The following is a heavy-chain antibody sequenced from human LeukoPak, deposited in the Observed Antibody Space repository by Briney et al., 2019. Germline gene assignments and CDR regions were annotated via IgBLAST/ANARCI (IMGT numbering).Heavy chain of an antibody. J-gene: IGHJ3*02. CDR3: ARVKWELSSHDGAFDI. D-gene: IGHD1-26*01. V-gene: IGHV1-2*04. Sequence: ASVKVSCKASGYTFTGYYMHWVRQAPGQGLEWMGWINPNSGGTNFAQKFQGWVTMTRDTSISTAYMELSRLRSDDTAVYYCARVKWELSSHDGAFDIWGQGTMVTVSS. CDR2: INPNSGGT. CDR1: GYTFTGYY.